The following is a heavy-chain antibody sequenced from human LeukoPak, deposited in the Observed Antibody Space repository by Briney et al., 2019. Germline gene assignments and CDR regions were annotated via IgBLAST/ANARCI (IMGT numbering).Heavy chain of an antibody. CDR2: IYTGNST. Sequence: GGSLRLSCAASGFTINTNYMSWVRQAPGKGLEWVSGIYTGNSTIYADSVRGRFTISRDNSKNTFYLQMNSLRAEDTAVYYRVGYHSESPAPWGQGTLVTVSS. V-gene: IGHV3-53*01. J-gene: IGHJ5*02. CDR3: VGYHSESPAP. CDR1: GFTINTNY. D-gene: IGHD3-10*01.